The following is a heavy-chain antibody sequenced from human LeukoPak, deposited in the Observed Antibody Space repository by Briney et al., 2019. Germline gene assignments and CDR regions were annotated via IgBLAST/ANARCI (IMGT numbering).Heavy chain of an antibody. J-gene: IGHJ5*02. CDR1: GYTFTNYV. D-gene: IGHD3-3*01. CDR3: ARERSPIFGVVRRHNNWFDP. Sequence: GASVKVSCKVSGYTFTNYVINWVRQAPGQGLEWMGWINTNTGNPTYAQGFTGRFVFSLDTSVSTAYLQISSLKAEDTAVYYCARERSPIFGVVRRHNNWFDPWGQGTLVTVSS. V-gene: IGHV7-4-1*02. CDR2: INTNTGNP.